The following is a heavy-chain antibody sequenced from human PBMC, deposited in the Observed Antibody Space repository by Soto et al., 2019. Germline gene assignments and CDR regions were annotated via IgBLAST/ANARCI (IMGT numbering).Heavy chain of an antibody. J-gene: IGHJ6*02. D-gene: IGHD2-15*01. CDR3: ARDEVVLSPPYYYYGMDV. CDR2: IYYSGST. V-gene: IGHV4-30-4*01. Sequence: SETLSLTCAVYGGSFSGYYWSWIRQPPGKGLEWIGYIYYSGSTYYNPSLKSRVTISVDTSKNQFSLKLSSVTAADTAVYYCARDEVVLSPPYYYYGMDVWGQGTTVTVSS. CDR1: GGSFSGYY.